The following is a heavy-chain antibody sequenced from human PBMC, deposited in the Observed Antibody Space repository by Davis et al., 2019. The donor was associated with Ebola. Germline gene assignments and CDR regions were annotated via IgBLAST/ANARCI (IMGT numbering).Heavy chain of an antibody. D-gene: IGHD6-6*01. Sequence: MPSETLSLTCTVSGGSISSGGYYWSWIRQPPGKGLEWIGEINHSGSTNYNPSLKSRVTISVDTSKNQFSLKLSSVTAADTAVYYCARGPSVLNFDYWGQGTLVTVSS. CDR1: GGSISSGGYY. J-gene: IGHJ4*02. CDR2: INHSGST. CDR3: ARGPSVLNFDY. V-gene: IGHV4-39*07.